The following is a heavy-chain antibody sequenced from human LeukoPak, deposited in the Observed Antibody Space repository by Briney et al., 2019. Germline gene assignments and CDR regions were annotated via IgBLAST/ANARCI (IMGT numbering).Heavy chain of an antibody. CDR3: ARGKLYMYCSSTSCPKPGPPRYYYYGMDV. D-gene: IGHD2-2*01. CDR2: INPNGGNT. V-gene: IGHV1-8*01. Sequence: GASVKVSCKASGYTFTSYDINWVRQATGQGLEWMGWINPNGGNTGYAQKLQGRVTMTRNTSISTAYMELSSLRSEDTAVYYCARGKLYMYCSSTSCPKPGPPRYYYYGMDVWSQGTTVTVSS. J-gene: IGHJ6*02. CDR1: GYTFTSYD.